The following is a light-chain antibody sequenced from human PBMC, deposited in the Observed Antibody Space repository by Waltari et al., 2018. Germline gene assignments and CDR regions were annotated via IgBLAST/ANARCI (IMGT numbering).Light chain of an antibody. CDR3: QQYGNSPPT. J-gene: IGKJ1*01. CDR2: GAS. CDR1: QSLSSIY. V-gene: IGKV3-20*01. Sequence: EIVLTQSPGTLSLSPGERATLSCRASQSLSSIYLAWYQQKPGQAPRLRIYGASSRATGIPDRFSGSGSGTDFTLTISRLEPEDFAVYYCQQYGNSPPTFGQGTKVEIK.